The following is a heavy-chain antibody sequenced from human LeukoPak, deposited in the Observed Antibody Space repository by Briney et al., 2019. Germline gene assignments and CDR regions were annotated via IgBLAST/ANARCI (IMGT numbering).Heavy chain of an antibody. CDR1: GYTFTSYD. Sequence: ASVKVSCEASGYTFTSYDINWVRQATGQGLEWMGWMNPNSGNTGYAQKFQGRVTMTRNTSISTAYMELSSLRSEDTAVYYCARVGGIVGNWNYGLRYWGQGTLVTVSS. J-gene: IGHJ4*02. CDR3: ARVGGIVGNWNYGLRY. CDR2: MNPNSGNT. V-gene: IGHV1-8*01. D-gene: IGHD1-7*01.